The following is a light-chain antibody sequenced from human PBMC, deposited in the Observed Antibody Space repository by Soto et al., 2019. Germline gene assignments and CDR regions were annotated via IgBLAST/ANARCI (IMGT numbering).Light chain of an antibody. CDR1: QSVSNNY. J-gene: IGKJ1*01. V-gene: IGKV3-20*01. CDR3: LQYGSSPRT. CDR2: GAS. Sequence: EIVLTQSPGTLSLSPGERATLSCRASQSVSNNYLTWYQQKPDQAPRLLIYGASSRATGIPDRFSGYGSGTDFTLTISRLEPEDFAVYYCLQYGSSPRTFGQGTKV.